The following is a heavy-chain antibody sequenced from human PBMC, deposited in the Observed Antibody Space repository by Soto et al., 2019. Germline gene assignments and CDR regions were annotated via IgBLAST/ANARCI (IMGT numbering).Heavy chain of an antibody. CDR1: GGTFSSYA. CDR2: IIPIIGTA. Sequence: VASVKVSCNASGGTFSSYAISWVRQAPGQGLEWMGRIIPIIGTANYAQKFQGRVTITADESTSTAYMELTSLRSEDTAVYYYARVVMTQVPASYYYGMDVWGEGGTVSVAS. J-gene: IGHJ6*04. D-gene: IGHD6-6*01. CDR3: ARVVMTQVPASYYYGMDV. V-gene: IGHV1-69*11.